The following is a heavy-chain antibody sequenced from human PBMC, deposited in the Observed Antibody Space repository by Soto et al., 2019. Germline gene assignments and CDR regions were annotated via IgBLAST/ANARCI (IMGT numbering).Heavy chain of an antibody. Sequence: GESLKISCKGSGYSFTSYWISWVRQMPGKGLEWMGRIDPSDSYTNYSPSFQGHVTISADKSISTAYLQWSSLKASDTAMYYCATRTYSSPSRPNYYYYYGMDIWGQGATLAVSS. D-gene: IGHD6-6*01. CDR2: IDPSDSYT. CDR3: ATRTYSSPSRPNYYYYYGMDI. CDR1: GYSFTSYW. V-gene: IGHV5-10-1*01. J-gene: IGHJ6*02.